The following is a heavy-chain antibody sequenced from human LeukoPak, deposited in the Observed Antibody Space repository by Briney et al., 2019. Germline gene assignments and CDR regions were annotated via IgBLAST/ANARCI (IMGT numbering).Heavy chain of an antibody. D-gene: IGHD2-21*02. J-gene: IGHJ5*02. CDR2: LYYTGGT. V-gene: IGHV4-59*01. CDR3: AREIHYGADRWFDP. CDR1: GDSINTYY. Sequence: SETLSLTCTVSGDSINTYYWSWIRQPPGKGLEWIGYLYYTGGTNYNPSLRSRVTMSVDTSNNSFSLKLKSVTAADTAVYHCAREIHYGADRWFDPWGQGILVTVSS.